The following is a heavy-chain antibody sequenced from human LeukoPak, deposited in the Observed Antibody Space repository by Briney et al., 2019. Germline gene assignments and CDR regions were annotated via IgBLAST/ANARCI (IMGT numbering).Heavy chain of an antibody. Sequence: GGSLRLSCAASGFTFSTYSMNWVRQAPGKGLEWVSYISSSGRTIYDADSVKGRFTISRDNAKNSLYLQMNSLRAEDTALYYCARTSGVTRLDPWGQGTLVTVSS. V-gene: IGHV3-48*04. J-gene: IGHJ5*02. CDR2: ISSSGRTI. CDR3: ARTSGVTRLDP. D-gene: IGHD2-21*02. CDR1: GFTFSTYS.